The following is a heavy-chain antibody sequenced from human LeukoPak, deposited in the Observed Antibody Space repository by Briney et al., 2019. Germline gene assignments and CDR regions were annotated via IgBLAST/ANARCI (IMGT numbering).Heavy chain of an antibody. J-gene: IGHJ5*02. CDR2: VSGSGGRV. CDR3: ATDSSADDS. D-gene: IGHD3-22*01. Sequence: GGSLRLSCAASGFTFRSQAMVWVRQAPGKGLEWVSGVSGSGGRVYYADSVKGRFTISRDNSKNTLYLQMNSLRAGDTAVYYCATDSSADDSWGQGILVTVSS. V-gene: IGHV3-23*01. CDR1: GFTFRSQA.